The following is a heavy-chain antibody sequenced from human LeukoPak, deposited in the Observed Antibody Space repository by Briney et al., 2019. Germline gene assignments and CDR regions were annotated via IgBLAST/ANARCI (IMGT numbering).Heavy chain of an antibody. Sequence: GGSLRLSCAASGFTFSSYSMNWVRQAPGKGLEWVSSISSSSSYIYYAHSVKGRFTISRDNAKNSLYLQMNSLRAEDTAVYYCARDSDDILTGYSPNWFDPWGQGTLVTVSS. V-gene: IGHV3-21*01. CDR2: ISSSSSYI. CDR1: GFTFSSYS. D-gene: IGHD3-9*01. J-gene: IGHJ5*02. CDR3: ARDSDDILTGYSPNWFDP.